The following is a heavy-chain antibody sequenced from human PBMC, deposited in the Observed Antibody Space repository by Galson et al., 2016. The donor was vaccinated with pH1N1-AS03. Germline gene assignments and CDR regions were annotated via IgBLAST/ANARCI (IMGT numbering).Heavy chain of an antibody. D-gene: IGHD2-2*01. CDR3: ARDSGYCRSTSCRGDAFGI. CDR2: IKQDGSEK. J-gene: IGHJ3*02. V-gene: IGHV3-7*03. CDR1: GFTFSTLW. Sequence: SLRLSCAASGFTFSTLWMTWVRQAPGKGLEWVANIKQDGSEKYYVDSVKGRFTISRDNAKNSLYLQMNSLRAEDTAVYYCARDSGYCRSTSCRGDAFGIWGQGTMVTVSS.